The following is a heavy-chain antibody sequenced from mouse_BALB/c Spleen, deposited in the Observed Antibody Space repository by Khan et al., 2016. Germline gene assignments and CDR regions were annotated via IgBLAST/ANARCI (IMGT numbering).Heavy chain of an antibody. J-gene: IGHJ3*01. D-gene: IGHD4-1*01. V-gene: IGHV4-1*02. CDR3: ARAGYYWDLVN. Sequence: RRGPGGGLGQPGGSLQPPGAASGFEHRGYWMSWFRKAPGKGREWSGEFSPDSTTINNTPSQTDKFIICRDNSKNTLYLQMSRVRSEDTAPYYCARAGYYWDLVNWGQGTLVTVSA. CDR2: FSPDSTTI. CDR1: GFEHRGYW.